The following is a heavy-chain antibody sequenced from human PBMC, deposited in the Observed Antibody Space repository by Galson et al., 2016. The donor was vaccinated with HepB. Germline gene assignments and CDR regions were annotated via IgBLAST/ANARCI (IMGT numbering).Heavy chain of an antibody. CDR3: ARDFKLGAPDYMDV. D-gene: IGHD1-26*01. V-gene: IGHV3-30-3*01. Sequence: SLRLSCAASGFTFSDWDFHWVRQAAGTGLDWVAVISETGDTTFYGDSVKGRFTISRDNSKNTVDLQSHSLRSEDAAVYFCARDFKLGAPDYMDVWGKGTTVTVS. CDR1: GFTFSDWD. J-gene: IGHJ6*03. CDR2: ISETGDTT.